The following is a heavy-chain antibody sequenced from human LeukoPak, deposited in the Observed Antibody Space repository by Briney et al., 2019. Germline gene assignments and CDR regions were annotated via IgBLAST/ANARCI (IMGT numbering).Heavy chain of an antibody. Sequence: GGSLRLSCAASAFTFSDYWMHWVRQAPGKGLVWVSRINYDGSSTTYADSVKGRFTISRDNTKNTLYLQMNSLRAEDTAVYYCARDLDSSSSAFDYWGQGTLVTVSS. D-gene: IGHD6-6*01. CDR3: ARDLDSSSSAFDY. J-gene: IGHJ4*02. V-gene: IGHV3-74*01. CDR2: INYDGSST. CDR1: AFTFSDYW.